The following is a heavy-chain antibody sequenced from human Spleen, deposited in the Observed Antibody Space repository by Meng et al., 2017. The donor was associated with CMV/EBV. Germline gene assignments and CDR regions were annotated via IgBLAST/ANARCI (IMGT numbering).Heavy chain of an antibody. CDR2: INGDGSDT. V-gene: IGHV3-74*01. D-gene: IGHD6-19*01. J-gene: IGHJ4*02. CDR3: AIPIAVAGTHDY. Sequence: GGSLRLSCAASGYTFKNFWMHWVRQTPGKGLVWVSRINGDGSDTNYADSVKGRFTVSRDNSERTLYLEMSSLRVDDTAVYYCAIPIAVAGTHDYWGQGALVTVSS. CDR1: GYTFKNFW.